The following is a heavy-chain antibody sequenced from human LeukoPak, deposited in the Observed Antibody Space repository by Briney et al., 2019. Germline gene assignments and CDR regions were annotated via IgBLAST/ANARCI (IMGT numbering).Heavy chain of an antibody. Sequence: SSETLSLTCTVSGGSISSGGYYWSWIRQHPGKGLEWIGYIYYSGSTYYNPSLKSRVTISVDTSKNQFSLKLSSVTAADTAVYYCARGRLYPYYGMDVWGQGTTVTVSS. CDR1: GGSISSGGYY. D-gene: IGHD2-2*02. CDR3: ARGRLYPYYGMDV. J-gene: IGHJ6*02. CDR2: IYYSGST. V-gene: IGHV4-31*03.